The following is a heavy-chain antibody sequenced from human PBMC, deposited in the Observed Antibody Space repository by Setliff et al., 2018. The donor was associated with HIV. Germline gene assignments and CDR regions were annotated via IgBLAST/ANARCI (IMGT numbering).Heavy chain of an antibody. D-gene: IGHD6-13*01. Sequence: PSETLSLTCTVSGGSISSSSYYWGWIRQPPGKGLEWIGSIYYSGSTYSNPSLSSRLTISVDTSKNQVSLRLSSVTAADTGVYYCARHRDPPGSRWIYYYYYMDLWGEGTTVTVSS. V-gene: IGHV4-39*01. CDR1: GGSISSSSYY. CDR2: IYYSGST. J-gene: IGHJ6*03. CDR3: ARHRDPPGSRWIYYYYYMDL.